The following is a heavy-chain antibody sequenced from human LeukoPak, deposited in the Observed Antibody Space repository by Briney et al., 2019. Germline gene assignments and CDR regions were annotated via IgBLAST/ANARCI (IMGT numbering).Heavy chain of an antibody. CDR1: GGSISSSSYY. D-gene: IGHD5-24*01. V-gene: IGHV4-39*07. J-gene: IGHJ4*02. CDR2: IYYSGST. CDR3: ARDLRDGYNHY. Sequence: PSETLSLTCTVSGGSISSSSYYWGWIRQPPGKGLEWIGSIYYSGSTYYNPSFKSRVTISVDTSKNQFSLKLSSVTAADTAVYYCARDLRDGYNHYWGQGTLVTVSS.